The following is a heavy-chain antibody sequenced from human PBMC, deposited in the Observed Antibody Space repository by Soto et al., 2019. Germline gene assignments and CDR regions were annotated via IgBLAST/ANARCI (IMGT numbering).Heavy chain of an antibody. D-gene: IGHD1-26*01. V-gene: IGHV4-34*01. CDR2: INHSGSA. CDR3: ARGLISGSHYSGGWYYFDS. Sequence: QVQLQQSDAGLLKPSETLSLTCDVDGGSFSDYIWTWIRQTPGKGLQWIGQINHSGSANYNPSLKSRVTISVHTSSSQFSLELSSVTAADTAVYYCARGLISGSHYSGGWYYFDSWGQGTQVTVSS. CDR1: GGSFSDYI. J-gene: IGHJ4*02.